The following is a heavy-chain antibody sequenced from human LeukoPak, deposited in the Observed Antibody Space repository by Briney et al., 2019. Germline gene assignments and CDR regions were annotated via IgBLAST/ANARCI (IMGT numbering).Heavy chain of an antibody. J-gene: IGHJ4*02. CDR3: ARGSTYYDSSGQVPFDY. CDR2: IWYDGSNK. Sequence: GGSLRLSCAASGFTFSSYGMHWVRQAPGKGLEWVAVIWYDGSNKYYADSVKGRFTISRDNGKNTLYLQMNSLRAEDTAVYYCARGSTYYDSSGQVPFDYWGQGTLVTVSS. D-gene: IGHD3-22*01. V-gene: IGHV3-33*01. CDR1: GFTFSSYG.